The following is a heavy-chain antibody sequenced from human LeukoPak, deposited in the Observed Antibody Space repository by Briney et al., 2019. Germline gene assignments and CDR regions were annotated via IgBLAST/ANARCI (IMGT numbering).Heavy chain of an antibody. V-gene: IGHV1-24*01. D-gene: IGHD6-13*01. Sequence: ASVKVSCKVSGYTLTELSMHWVRQAPGKGLEWMGGFDPEDGETIYAQKFQGRVTMTEDTSTDTAYMELSSLRSEDTAVYCCATLVIAAAGTDYWGQGTLVTVSS. CDR1: GYTLTELS. CDR2: FDPEDGET. J-gene: IGHJ4*02. CDR3: ATLVIAAAGTDY.